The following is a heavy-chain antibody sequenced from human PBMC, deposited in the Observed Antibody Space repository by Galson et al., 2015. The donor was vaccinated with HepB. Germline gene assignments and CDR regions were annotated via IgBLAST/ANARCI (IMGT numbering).Heavy chain of an antibody. J-gene: IGHJ5*02. V-gene: IGHV3-53*01. Sequence: SLRLSCAASGFTVSSNYMSWVRQAPGKGLEWVSVIYSGGSTYYADSVKGRFTISRDNSKNTLYLQMNSLRAEDTAVYYCARGGGTYDSSGYGPRYNWFDPWGQGTLVTVSS. D-gene: IGHD3-22*01. CDR3: ARGGGTYDSSGYGPRYNWFDP. CDR2: IYSGGST. CDR1: GFTVSSNY.